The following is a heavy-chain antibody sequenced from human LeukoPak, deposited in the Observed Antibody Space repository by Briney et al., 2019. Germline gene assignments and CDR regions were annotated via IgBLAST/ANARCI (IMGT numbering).Heavy chain of an antibody. J-gene: IGHJ4*02. CDR3: ARVPAAILYYFDY. CDR2: IKQDGSEK. Sequence: GESLRLSCAASGFTFSKYWMNWVRQAPGKGLEWVANIKQDGSEKYYVESVKGRFTISRDNAKNSLFLQMNSLRAEDTAVYYCARVPAAILYYFDYWGQGTLVTVSS. D-gene: IGHD2-2*02. CDR1: GFTFSKYW. V-gene: IGHV3-7*01.